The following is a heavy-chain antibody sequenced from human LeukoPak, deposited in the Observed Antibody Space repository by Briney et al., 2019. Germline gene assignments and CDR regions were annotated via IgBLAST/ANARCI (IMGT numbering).Heavy chain of an antibody. V-gene: IGHV4-38-2*02. CDR1: GYSISSGYY. J-gene: IGHJ5*02. CDR2: IYHSGST. CDR3: ARKWVGTSDP. Sequence: PSETLSLTCTVSGYSISSGYYWGWIRQPPGKGLEWIGSIYHSGSTYYNPSLKSRVTISVDTSKNQFSLKLSSVTAADTAVYYCARKWVGTSDPWGRETLLTVSS. D-gene: IGHD1-1*01.